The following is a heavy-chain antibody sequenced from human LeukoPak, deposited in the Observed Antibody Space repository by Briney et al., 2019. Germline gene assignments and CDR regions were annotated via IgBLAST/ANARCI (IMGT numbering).Heavy chain of an antibody. CDR1: GLAFSSYG. J-gene: IGHJ3*02. CDR3: AKDQVASGAFDI. CDR2: IWFDGSIK. V-gene: IGHV3-30*02. D-gene: IGHD5-12*01. Sequence: PGGSLRLSCAASGLAFSSYGMHWVRQAPGKGLEWVAVIWFDGSIKYYADSVKDRFTISRDNSKNTLYLQMNSLRAEDTAVYYCAKDQVASGAFDIWGQGTMVTVSS.